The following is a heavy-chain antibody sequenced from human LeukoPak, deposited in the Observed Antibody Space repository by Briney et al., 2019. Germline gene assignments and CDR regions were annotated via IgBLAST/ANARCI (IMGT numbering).Heavy chain of an antibody. CDR1: GFPFSSYS. Sequence: GGSLRLSCAASGFPFSSYSMNWVRQAPGKGLEWVSYISTSGSTIYYADSVKGRFTISRDNAKNSLYLQMNSLRAEDTAVYYCARDLSVAGFDYWGQGTLVTVSS. D-gene: IGHD6-19*01. CDR3: ARDLSVAGFDY. V-gene: IGHV3-48*01. J-gene: IGHJ4*02. CDR2: ISTSGSTI.